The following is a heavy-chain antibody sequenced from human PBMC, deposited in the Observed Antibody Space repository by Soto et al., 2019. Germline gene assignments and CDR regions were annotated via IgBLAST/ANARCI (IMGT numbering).Heavy chain of an antibody. Sequence: SVTGSSKAPGSSLPRDGITWGRQAPGQGLEWMAWISVYNGNTNYAQKFQGRVTITRDTSASTAYMELSSLRSEDTAVYYCARDRTRTMVRGAMSYFDYWGQATLVTLS. CDR3: ARDRTRTMVRGAMSYFDY. J-gene: IGHJ4*02. D-gene: IGHD3-10*01. V-gene: IGHV1-18*01. CDR1: GSSLPRDG. CDR2: ISVYNGNT.